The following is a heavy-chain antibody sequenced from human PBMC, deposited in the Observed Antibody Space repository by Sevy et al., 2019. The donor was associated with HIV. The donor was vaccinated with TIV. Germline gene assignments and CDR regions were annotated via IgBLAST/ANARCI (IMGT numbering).Heavy chain of an antibody. CDR1: GYTFTSYG. V-gene: IGHV1-18*01. J-gene: IGHJ2*01. D-gene: IGHD3-22*01. Sequence: ASVKVSCKASGYTFTSYGISWVRQAPGQGLERMGWISAYNGNTNYAQKLQGRVTMTTDTSTSTAYMELRSLRSDDTAVYYCARLARYYDSSGYRGYWYFDLWGRGTLVTVSS. CDR3: ARLARYYDSSGYRGYWYFDL. CDR2: ISAYNGNT.